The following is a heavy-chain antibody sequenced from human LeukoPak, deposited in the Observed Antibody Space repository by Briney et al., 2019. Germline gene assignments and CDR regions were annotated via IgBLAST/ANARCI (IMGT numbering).Heavy chain of an antibody. Sequence: ASVKVPCKVSGYTLTELSMHWVRQAPGKGLEWMGGFDPEDGETIYAQKFQGRVTMTEDTSTDTAYMELSSLRSEDTAVYYCATDGGTYSGSYHFDYWGQGTLVTVSS. D-gene: IGHD1-26*01. J-gene: IGHJ4*02. V-gene: IGHV1-24*01. CDR1: GYTLTELS. CDR2: FDPEDGET. CDR3: ATDGGTYSGSYHFDY.